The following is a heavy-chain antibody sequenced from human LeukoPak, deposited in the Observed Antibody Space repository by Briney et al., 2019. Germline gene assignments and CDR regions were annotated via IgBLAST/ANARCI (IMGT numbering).Heavy chain of an antibody. Sequence: GSLRLSCAVSGFTFSSYWMTWVRQAPGKGLEWVAHIKQDGSEKEYVDSVKGRFTISRDNAKSSLYLQLNSLRDEDTAVYYCARVGGYNYAEEGYYYSGMDVWGQGTMVTVSS. CDR3: ARVGGYNYAEEGYYYSGMDV. CDR2: IKQDGSEK. J-gene: IGHJ6*02. V-gene: IGHV3-7*01. CDR1: GFTFSSYW. D-gene: IGHD5-18*01.